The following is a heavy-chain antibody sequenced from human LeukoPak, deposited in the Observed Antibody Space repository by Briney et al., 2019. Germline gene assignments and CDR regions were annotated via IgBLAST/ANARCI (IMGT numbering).Heavy chain of an antibody. J-gene: IGHJ6*03. Sequence: PGGSLRLSCAASGFTFSSYSMNWVRQAPGKGLEWVSSISSSSSSYIYYADSVKGRFTISRDNAKNPLYLQMNSLRAEDTAVYYCASAGWGLWPSYYYYMDVWGKGTTVTVSS. V-gene: IGHV3-21*01. CDR3: ASAGWGLWPSYYYYMDV. CDR2: ISSSSSSYI. D-gene: IGHD3-10*01. CDR1: GFTFSSYS.